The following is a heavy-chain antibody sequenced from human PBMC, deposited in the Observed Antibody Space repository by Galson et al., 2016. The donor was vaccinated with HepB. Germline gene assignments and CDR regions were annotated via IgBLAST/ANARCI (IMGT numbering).Heavy chain of an antibody. CDR1: EFTVSGTY. Sequence: SLRLSCAASEFTVSGTYMNWIRQAPGKGLEWVSMIANDGTTYYADSVKGRFFISRDTSKNTMNLQMNSLWAEDTAVYYCTCGSTQVDNSGGRGFYDPWGQGTLVTVS. D-gene: IGHD2-15*01. CDR3: TCGSTQVDNSGGRGFYDP. V-gene: IGHV3-66*01. CDR2: IANDGTT. J-gene: IGHJ5*02.